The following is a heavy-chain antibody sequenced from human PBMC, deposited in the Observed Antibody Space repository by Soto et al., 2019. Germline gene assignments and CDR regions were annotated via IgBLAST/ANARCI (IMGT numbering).Heavy chain of an antibody. J-gene: IGHJ6*02. Sequence: XSVKVCCTASGYTFTSYGIRLVRQAPGQGLECMGWISAYNGNTNYAQKLQGRVTMTTDTSTSTAYMELRSLRSDDTAVYYCARDLETGMDVWGQGTTVTVSS. D-gene: IGHD1-1*01. CDR3: ARDLETGMDV. V-gene: IGHV1-18*04. CDR1: GYTFTSYG. CDR2: ISAYNGNT.